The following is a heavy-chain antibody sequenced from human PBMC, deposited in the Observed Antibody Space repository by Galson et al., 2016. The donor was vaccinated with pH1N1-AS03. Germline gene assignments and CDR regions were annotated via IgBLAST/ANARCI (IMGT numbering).Heavy chain of an antibody. V-gene: IGHV3-21*03. CDR2: ISSSSSFI. J-gene: IGHJ4*02. Sequence: SLRLSCAASGLTFSSFALHWVRQAPGKGLEWVSSISSSSSFIYYGDSVKGRFTISRDNAKNSLYLQMNSLRAEDTAVYYCARGPVSYANYWFPPPDYWGQGTLVTVSS. CDR3: ARGPVSYANYWFPPPDY. CDR1: GLTFSSFA. D-gene: IGHD4/OR15-4a*01.